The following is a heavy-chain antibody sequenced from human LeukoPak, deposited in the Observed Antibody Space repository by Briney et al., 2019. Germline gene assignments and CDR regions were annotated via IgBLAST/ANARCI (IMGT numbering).Heavy chain of an antibody. CDR3: ARDSYDSSGYYYVGWFDP. D-gene: IGHD3-22*01. Sequence: ASVKVSCKASVYTFTNYYMYWVRQAPGQGLEWMGIINPRAVSTSYAQKFQGRVTMTRDMSTSTVYMELSSLRSEDTAVYYCARDSYDSSGYYYVGWFDPWGQGTLVTVSS. CDR2: INPRAVST. CDR1: VYTFTNYY. J-gene: IGHJ5*02. V-gene: IGHV1-46*01.